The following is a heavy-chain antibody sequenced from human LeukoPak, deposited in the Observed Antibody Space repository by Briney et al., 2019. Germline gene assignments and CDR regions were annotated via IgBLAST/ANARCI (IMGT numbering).Heavy chain of an antibody. CDR1: GGSISSYY. CDR3: ARVTGGSGSILSWGRDYYYGMDV. CDR2: IYYSGST. D-gene: IGHD3-10*01. Sequence: SETLSLTCTVSGGSISSYYWSWIRQPPGKGLEWIGYIYYSGSTNYNPSLKSRVTISVDTPKNQFSLKLSSVTAADTAVYYCARVTGGSGSILSWGRDYYYGMDVWGQGTTVTVSS. V-gene: IGHV4-59*01. J-gene: IGHJ6*02.